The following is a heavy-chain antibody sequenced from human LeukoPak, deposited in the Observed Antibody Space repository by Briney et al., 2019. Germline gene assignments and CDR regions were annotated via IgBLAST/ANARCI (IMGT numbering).Heavy chain of an antibody. D-gene: IGHD2/OR15-2a*01. Sequence: PGGSLRLSCAASGFTFSSYSMNWVRQAPGKGLEWVSYISSSGSTIYYADSVKGRFTTARDNAKNSLYLQMNSLRDEDTAVYYCARDTPLYADSPDAFDIWGQGTMVTVSS. CDR2: ISSSGSTI. CDR1: GFTFSSYS. CDR3: ARDTPLYADSPDAFDI. V-gene: IGHV3-48*02. J-gene: IGHJ3*02.